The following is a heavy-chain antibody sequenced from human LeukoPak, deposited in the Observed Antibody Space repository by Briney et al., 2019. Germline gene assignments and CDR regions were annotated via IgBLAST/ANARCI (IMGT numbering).Heavy chain of an antibody. CDR3: ARSTWYFDL. CDR1: GLTVDTNY. Sequence: GGSLRLSCAASGLTVDTNYMSWVRQAPGKGLEWVAIIYSDGSTYYADSVKDRFIISRHNSKNMLNLQMNSLRTEDTAVYYCARSTWYFDLWGRGTLVTVSS. J-gene: IGHJ2*01. V-gene: IGHV3-53*04. CDR2: IYSDGST.